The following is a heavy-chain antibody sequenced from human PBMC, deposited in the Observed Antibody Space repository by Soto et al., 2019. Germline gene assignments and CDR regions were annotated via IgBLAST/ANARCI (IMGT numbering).Heavy chain of an antibody. V-gene: IGHV3-23*01. Sequence: GGSLRLSCAASGFTFSSYAMSWVRQAPGKGLEWVSAISGSGGSTYYADSVKGRFTISRDNSKNTLYLQMNSLRAEDTAVYYCAKGSYYGSGSYNPKDYYYYYMDVWGKGTTVTVSS. D-gene: IGHD3-10*01. J-gene: IGHJ6*03. CDR3: AKGSYYGSGSYNPKDYYYYYMDV. CDR2: ISGSGGST. CDR1: GFTFSSYA.